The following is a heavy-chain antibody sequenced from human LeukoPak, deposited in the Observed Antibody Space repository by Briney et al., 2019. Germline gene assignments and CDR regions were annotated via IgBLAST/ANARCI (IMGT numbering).Heavy chain of an antibody. J-gene: IGHJ4*02. V-gene: IGHV3-64*01. CDR1: GLTFSSYS. CDR2: ISSNGGST. Sequence: GGSLRLSCAVYGLTFSSYSMNCIRQAPGKGLEYVSAISSNGGSTYYANSVKGRFTISRDNSKNTLYLQMGSLRAEDMAVYYCARVRCSVGNCYTSAYYFDYWGQGTLVTVSS. CDR3: ARVRCSVGNCYTSAYYFDY. D-gene: IGHD2-15*01.